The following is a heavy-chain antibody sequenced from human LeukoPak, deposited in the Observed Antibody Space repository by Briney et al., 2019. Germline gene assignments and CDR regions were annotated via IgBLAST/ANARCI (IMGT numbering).Heavy chain of an antibody. V-gene: IGHV3-30*04. J-gene: IGHJ4*02. CDR2: ISYDGRDK. Sequence: GGSLRLSCAASGFTFSTYAIHWVRQAPGKGLEWVAGISYDGRDKHHADSVKGRFTISRDNSKNTLYLQMNSLRAEDTAVYYCAKDGDIAAADYYFDYWGQGTLVTVSS. CDR3: AKDGDIAAADYYFDY. D-gene: IGHD6-13*01. CDR1: GFTFSTYA.